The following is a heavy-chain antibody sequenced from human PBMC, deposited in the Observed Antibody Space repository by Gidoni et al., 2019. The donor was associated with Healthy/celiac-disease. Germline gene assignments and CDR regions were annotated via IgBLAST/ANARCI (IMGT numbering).Heavy chain of an antibody. D-gene: IGHD3-10*01. CDR3: ARGTHDGITMVRGVIIFDP. CDR2: ISSSSSYI. Sequence: EVQLVESGGGLVKPGGSLRLSCAASGFTFSSYSMNWVRQAPGKGLEWVSSISSSSSYIYYADSVKGRFTISRDNAKNSLYLQMNSLRAEDTAVYYCARGTHDGITMVRGVIIFDPWGQGTLVTVSS. J-gene: IGHJ5*02. CDR1: GFTFSSYS. V-gene: IGHV3-21*01.